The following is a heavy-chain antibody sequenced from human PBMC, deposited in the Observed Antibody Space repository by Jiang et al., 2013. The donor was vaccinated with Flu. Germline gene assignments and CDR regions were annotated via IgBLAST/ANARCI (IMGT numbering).Heavy chain of an antibody. Sequence: VQLLESGGGVVQPGRSQRLSCAASGFTFTTYGMHWVRQAPGKGLEWVAFIRYDGSDQYYADSVRGRFTISRDSSKNTLHLQMNSLRVDDAAVYYCVRDGSHRDLDYWGQGTLVSVSS. D-gene: IGHD1-14*01. J-gene: IGHJ4*02. CDR3: VRDGSHRDLDY. CDR1: GFTFTTYG. CDR2: IRYDGSDQ. V-gene: IGHV3-33*01.